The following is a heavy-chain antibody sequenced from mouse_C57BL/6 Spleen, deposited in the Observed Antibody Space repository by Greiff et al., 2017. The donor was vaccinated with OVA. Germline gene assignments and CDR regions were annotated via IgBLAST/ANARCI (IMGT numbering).Heavy chain of an antibody. V-gene: IGHV1-55*01. J-gene: IGHJ3*01. CDR3: ARKVYDYDGAWFAY. Sequence: QVQLQQPGAELVKPGASVKMSCKASGYTFTSYWITWVKQRPGQGLEWIGDIYPGSGRTNYNEKFKSKATLTVDTSSSTAYMQLSSLTSEDSAVYYCARKVYDYDGAWFAYWGQGTLVTVSA. CDR2: IYPGSGRT. CDR1: GYTFTSYW. D-gene: IGHD2-4*01.